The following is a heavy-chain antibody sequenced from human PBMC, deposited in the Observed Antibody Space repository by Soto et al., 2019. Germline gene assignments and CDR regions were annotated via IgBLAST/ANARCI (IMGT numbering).Heavy chain of an antibody. CDR3: ARHPWEGSGIVVVISAFDI. V-gene: IGHV4-39*01. J-gene: IGHJ3*02. CDR1: GGSISSSSYY. CDR2: IYYSGST. Sequence: PSETLSLTCTVSGGSISSSSYYWGWIRQPPGKGLEWIGSIYYSGSTYYNPSLKSRVTISVDTSKNQFSLKLSSVTAADTAVYYCARHPWEGSGIVVVISAFDIWGQGTMVTVSS. D-gene: IGHD3-22*01.